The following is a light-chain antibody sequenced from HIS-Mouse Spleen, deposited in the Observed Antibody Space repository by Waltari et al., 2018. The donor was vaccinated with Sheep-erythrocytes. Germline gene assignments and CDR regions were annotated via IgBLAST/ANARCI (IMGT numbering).Light chain of an antibody. CDR1: QGIRND. CDR2: AGS. V-gene: IGKV1-6*01. Sequence: AIQMTQFLSSLSASVGDRVTLTCRASQGIRNDLGWYQQKPGKAPNLLNYAGSSLRSGVPSRFSGSRSGTDFTLTSSTLQPKNFAAYDCLQDYNYPYTFGQGTKLKIK. J-gene: IGKJ2*01. CDR3: LQDYNYPYT.